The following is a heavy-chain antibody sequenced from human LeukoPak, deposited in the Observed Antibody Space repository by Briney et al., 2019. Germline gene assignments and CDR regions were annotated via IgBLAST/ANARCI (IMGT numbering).Heavy chain of an antibody. CDR2: ISYDGSNK. Sequence: PGGSLRLSCAASGFTFSSYGMHWVRQAPGKGLEWVAVISYDGSNKYYADSVKGRFTISRDNSKNTLYLQMNSLRAEDTAVYYCAKAGGSGRTMDVWGKGTTVTVSS. V-gene: IGHV3-30*18. D-gene: IGHD3-10*01. J-gene: IGHJ6*04. CDR3: AKAGGSGRTMDV. CDR1: GFTFSSYG.